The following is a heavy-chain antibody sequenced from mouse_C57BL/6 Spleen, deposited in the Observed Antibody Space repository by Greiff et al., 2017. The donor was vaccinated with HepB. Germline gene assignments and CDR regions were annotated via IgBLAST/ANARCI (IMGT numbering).Heavy chain of an antibody. V-gene: IGHV2-2*01. D-gene: IGHD2-10*01. CDR1: GFSLTSYG. Sequence: VQVVESGPGLVQPSQSLSITCTVSGFSLTSYGVHWVRQSPGKGLEWLGVIWSGGSTDYNAAFISRLSISKDNSKSQVFFKMNSLQADDTAIYYCARNPHLLWYFDYWGQGTTLTVSS. CDR3: ARNPHLLWYFDY. J-gene: IGHJ2*01. CDR2: IWSGGST.